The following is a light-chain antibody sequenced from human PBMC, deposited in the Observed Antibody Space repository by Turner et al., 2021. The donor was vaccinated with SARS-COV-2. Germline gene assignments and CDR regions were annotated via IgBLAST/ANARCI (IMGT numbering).Light chain of an antibody. CDR2: WAS. CDR3: QQYYSTPLT. J-gene: IGKJ4*01. CDR1: QSVLYNSNNKNY. V-gene: IGKV4-1*01. Sequence: DIVMPQSPDSLAVSLGERATINCKSSQSVLYNSNNKNYLAWYQQKPGQPPKLLIYWASTRESGVPDRFSGSGSGTDFTLTISSLQAEDVAVYYCQQYYSTPLTFGGGTKVEIK.